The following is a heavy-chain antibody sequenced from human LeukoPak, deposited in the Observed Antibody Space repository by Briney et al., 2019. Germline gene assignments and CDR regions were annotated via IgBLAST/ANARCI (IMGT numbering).Heavy chain of an antibody. V-gene: IGHV3-30*03. CDR1: GFTFSSYG. J-gene: IGHJ4*02. D-gene: IGHD2-15*01. Sequence: GGSLRLSCAASGFTFSSYGMHWVRQAPGKGLEWVAVISYDGSNKYYADSVKGRFTISRDNSKNTLYLQMNSLRAEDTAVYYCARDLSLYCSGGSCYSLNYWGQGTLVTVSS. CDR2: ISYDGSNK. CDR3: ARDLSLYCSGGSCYSLNY.